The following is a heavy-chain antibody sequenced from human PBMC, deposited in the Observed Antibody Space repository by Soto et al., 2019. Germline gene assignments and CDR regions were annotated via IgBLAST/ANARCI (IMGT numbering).Heavy chain of an antibody. J-gene: IGHJ4*02. D-gene: IGHD1-20*01. Sequence: SETLSLTCAVSGGSISGSYYYWGWLRQSPGRGPEWIGIVFYTGFTSYNPSLESRVSVSVDTSKTQFSLKVSAVTAADTAVYYCASSQKGYNWNYFDHWGQGALVTVSS. V-gene: IGHV4-39*01. CDR1: GGSISGSYYY. CDR3: ASSQKGYNWNYFDH. CDR2: VFYTGFT.